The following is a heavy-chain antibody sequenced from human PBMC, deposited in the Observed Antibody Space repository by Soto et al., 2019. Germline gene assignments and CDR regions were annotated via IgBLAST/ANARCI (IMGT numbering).Heavy chain of an antibody. CDR1: GYTFTGYY. V-gene: IGHV1-2*04. J-gene: IGHJ4*02. CDR3: ARESYCSSTSCYAFDY. CDR2: INPNSGGT. D-gene: IGHD2-2*01. Sequence: QVQLVQSGAEVKKPGASVKVSCKASGYTFTGYYMHWVRQAPGQGLEWMGWINPNSGGTNYAQKFQGWVTMTRDTSISTAYMELSRLGSDDTAVYYCARESYCSSTSCYAFDYWGQGTLVTVSS.